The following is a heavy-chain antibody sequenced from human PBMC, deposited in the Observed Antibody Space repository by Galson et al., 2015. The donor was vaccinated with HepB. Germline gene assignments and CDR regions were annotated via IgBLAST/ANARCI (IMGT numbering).Heavy chain of an antibody. CDR1: GGTFSSYA. CDR3: ARGRSSSWRAPIHYYYYYMDV. CDR2: IIPIFGTA. J-gene: IGHJ6*03. V-gene: IGHV1-69*13. D-gene: IGHD6-6*01. Sequence: SVKVSCKASGGTFSSYAISWVRQAPGQGLEWMGGIIPIFGTANYAQKFQGRVTITADESTSTAYMELSSLRSEDTAVYYCARGRSSSWRAPIHYYYYYMDVWGKGTTVTVSS.